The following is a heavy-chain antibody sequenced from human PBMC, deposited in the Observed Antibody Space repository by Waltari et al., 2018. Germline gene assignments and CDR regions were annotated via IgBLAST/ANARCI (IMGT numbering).Heavy chain of an antibody. CDR1: GLTSFTHA. Sequence: EVQLLESGGGLIQPGGSLRLSCQASGLTSFTHAINWVRQAPGRGVDWVSSIVLMYATYYADPVKGRFTVSSDYSDNTIHLQMDSLRAEDTAVYFCAKPFYNWDDPLHSWGQGAPVIVSS. CDR2: IVLMYAT. V-gene: IGHV3-23*01. CDR3: AKPFYNWDDPLHS. J-gene: IGHJ1*01. D-gene: IGHD1-20*01.